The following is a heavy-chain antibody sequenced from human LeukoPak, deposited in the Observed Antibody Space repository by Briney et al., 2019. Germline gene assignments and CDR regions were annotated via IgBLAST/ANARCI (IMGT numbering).Heavy chain of an antibody. CDR3: ARFATMDDDYFDD. CDR2: INHSGST. CDR1: GGSFSGYY. D-gene: IGHD3-10*01. Sequence: SETLSLTCAVYGGSFSGYYWSWIRQPPGKGLEWIGEINHSGSTNYNPSLKSRVTISVDTSKNQFSLKLSSVTAADTAVYYCARFATMDDDYFDDWGQGTLVTVSS. V-gene: IGHV4-34*01. J-gene: IGHJ4*02.